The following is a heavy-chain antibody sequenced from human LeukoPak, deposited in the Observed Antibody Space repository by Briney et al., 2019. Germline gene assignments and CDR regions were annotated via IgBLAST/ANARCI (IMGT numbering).Heavy chain of an antibody. Sequence: PSETLSLTCTVSGGSISSYYWSWIRQPPGKGLEWIGYIYYSGSTNYNPSLKSRVTISVDTSKNQFSLKLSSVTAADTAVYYCASLIYLRYFDYWGQGTLVTVSS. D-gene: IGHD4-17*01. CDR2: IYYSGST. CDR1: GGSISSYY. J-gene: IGHJ4*02. V-gene: IGHV4-59*01. CDR3: ASLIYLRYFDY.